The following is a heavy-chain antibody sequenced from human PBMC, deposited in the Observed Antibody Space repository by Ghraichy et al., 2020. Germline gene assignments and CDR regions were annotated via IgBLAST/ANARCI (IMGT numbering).Heavy chain of an antibody. CDR2: IGTFSGNT. V-gene: IGHV1-18*01. Sequence: ASVKVSYKASGYSFTSYGISWVRQAPGQGLEWMGWIGTFSGNTDYSQKLQDRLTMTIDTSTSTAYMELRSLRSDDSAVYFCARDKGFCGTTSCYSPYFYGVDVWGQGTTVTVTS. CDR3: ARDKGFCGTTSCYSPYFYGVDV. J-gene: IGHJ6*02. D-gene: IGHD2-2*01. CDR1: GYSFTSYG.